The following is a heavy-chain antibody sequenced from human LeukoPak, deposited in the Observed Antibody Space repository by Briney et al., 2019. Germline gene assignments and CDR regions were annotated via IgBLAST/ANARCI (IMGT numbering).Heavy chain of an antibody. V-gene: IGHV3-53*01. J-gene: IGHJ4*02. CDR3: ARDRSYFDY. CDR1: GFTLSSNY. CDR2: IYSGGST. Sequence: PGGSLRLSCAAPGFTLSSNYMSWVRQAPGEGVEWVSVIYSGGSTYYADSVKGRFTISRDNSKNTLYLQMNSLRAEDTAVYYCARDRSYFDYWGQGTLVTVSS.